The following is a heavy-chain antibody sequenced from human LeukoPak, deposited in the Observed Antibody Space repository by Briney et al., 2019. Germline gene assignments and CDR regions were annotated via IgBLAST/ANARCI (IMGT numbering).Heavy chain of an antibody. CDR2: VRAKTDGGTT. CDR1: GFTFTNAW. D-gene: IGHD2/OR15-2a*01. V-gene: IGHV3-15*01. CDR3: AAHTPVPLAQIDY. J-gene: IGHJ4*02. Sequence: PGGSLRLSCAVSGFTFTNAWMNWVRQAPGKGLEWVGRVRAKTDGGTTEYAAPVKGRFSISRDDSTNTVYLQMNSLITEDTAIYYCAAHTPVPLAQIDYWGQGALVTVSS.